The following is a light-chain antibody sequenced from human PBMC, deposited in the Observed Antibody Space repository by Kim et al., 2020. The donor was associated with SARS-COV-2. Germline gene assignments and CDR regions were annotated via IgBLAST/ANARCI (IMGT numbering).Light chain of an antibody. V-gene: IGLV1-47*01. Sequence: ELTQPPSASGTPGQRVTISCSGGSSNIGSNYVYWYKHLPGTAPKLLIYRNNQRPSGVPDRFSGSKSATSASLAISGLRSEDEADYYCAACDDSLSGYVFGSGTKVTVL. CDR3: AACDDSLSGYV. CDR2: RNN. J-gene: IGLJ1*01. CDR1: SSNIGSNY.